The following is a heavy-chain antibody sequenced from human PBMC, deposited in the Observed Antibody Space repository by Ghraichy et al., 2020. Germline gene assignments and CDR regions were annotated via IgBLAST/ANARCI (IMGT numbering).Heavy chain of an antibody. J-gene: IGHJ4*02. Sequence: LSLTCTASGFIFSDYSMNWVRQAPGKGLEWLSYISYSSSRIYYGDSVKGRFTISRDNAKNSLYLQMNSLRDEDTAVYYCARADHFDYWGQGTLVSVSS. CDR3: ARADHFDY. CDR2: ISYSSSRI. CDR1: GFIFSDYS. V-gene: IGHV3-48*02.